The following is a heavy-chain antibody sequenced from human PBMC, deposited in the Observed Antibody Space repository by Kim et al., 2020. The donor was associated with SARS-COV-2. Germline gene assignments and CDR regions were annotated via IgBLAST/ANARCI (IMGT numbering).Heavy chain of an antibody. CDR1: GFAFSSYW. CDR3: ARDLGYYGISDAFDI. Sequence: GGSLRLSCAASGFAFSSYWMSWVRQAPGKGLEWVANIKQDGSEKYYVDSVKGRFTISRDNAKNSLYLQMNSLRAEDTAVYYCARDLGYYGISDAFDIWGQGTMVTVSS. D-gene: IGHD3-10*01. CDR2: IKQDGSEK. V-gene: IGHV3-7*05. J-gene: IGHJ3*02.